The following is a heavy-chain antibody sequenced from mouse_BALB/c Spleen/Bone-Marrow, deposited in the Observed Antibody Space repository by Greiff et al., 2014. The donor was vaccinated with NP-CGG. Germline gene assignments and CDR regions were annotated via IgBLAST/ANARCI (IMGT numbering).Heavy chain of an antibody. J-gene: IGHJ3*01. V-gene: IGHV5-6-3*01. Sequence: EVKLVESGGGLVQPGGSLKISCAASGFTFSSYGMSWVRQTPDKRLDLVATINSNGGSTYYPDSVKGRFTISRDNAKNTLYLQMSSLKSEDTAMYYCARDNYYDYDGFAYWGQGTLITVS. CDR2: INSNGGST. CDR1: GFTFSSYG. D-gene: IGHD2-4*01. CDR3: ARDNYYDYDGFAY.